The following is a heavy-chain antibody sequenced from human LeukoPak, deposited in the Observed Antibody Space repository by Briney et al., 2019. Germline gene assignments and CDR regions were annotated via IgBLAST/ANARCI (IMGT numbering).Heavy chain of an antibody. CDR2: ISGSGGST. V-gene: IGHV3-23*01. CDR3: ARPLRGYSYGYY. J-gene: IGHJ4*02. CDR1: GFTFSSYA. D-gene: IGHD5-18*01. Sequence: GGSLRLSCAASGFTFSSYAMSWVRQAPGKGLEWVSAISGSGGSTYYADSVRGRFTISRDNSKNTLYLQMNSLRAEDTAVYCCARPLRGYSYGYYWGQGTLVTVSS.